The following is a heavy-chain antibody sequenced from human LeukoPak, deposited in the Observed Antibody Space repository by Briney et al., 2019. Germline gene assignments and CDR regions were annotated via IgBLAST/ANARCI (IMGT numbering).Heavy chain of an antibody. CDR3: SYYYDSSGYVDY. J-gene: IGHJ4*02. D-gene: IGHD3-22*01. Sequence: GGSLRLSCAASGFTFSDAWMNWVRQAPGKGLEWVGRIKSKADGGTIDYAAPVKGRFTISKDDSKNTVYMQMNSLKTEDTAVYYCSYYYDSSGYVDYWGQGTLVTVSS. CDR1: GFTFSDAW. V-gene: IGHV3-15*01. CDR2: IKSKADGGTI.